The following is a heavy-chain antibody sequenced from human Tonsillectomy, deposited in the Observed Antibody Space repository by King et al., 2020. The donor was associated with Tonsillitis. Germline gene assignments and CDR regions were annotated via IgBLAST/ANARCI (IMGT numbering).Heavy chain of an antibody. D-gene: IGHD5-12*01. CDR2: ISSSSSYM. V-gene: IGHV3-21*01. CDR1: GFTFSTYS. Sequence: VQLVESGGGLVKPGGSLRLSCAASGFTFSTYSMNWVRQAPGKGLEWVSSISSSSSYMYYADSVKGRFTISRDNAKNSLYLQMNSLRAEDTAVYYCATSIVATDAYLVYWGAGTLVTASS. CDR3: ATSIVATDAYLVY. J-gene: IGHJ4*02.